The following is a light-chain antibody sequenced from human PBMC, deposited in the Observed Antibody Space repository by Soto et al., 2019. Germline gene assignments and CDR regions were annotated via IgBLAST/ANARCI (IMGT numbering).Light chain of an antibody. CDR1: RSVSNR. Sequence: ILMTQSPATLSVSPGETVTFSCRASRSVSNRLAWYQPKPGQAPRLLISGASIGATGIPPKFSGSGSGTEFTLTVDSLQSDDIAVYYCQQYYNWPGTFGGGTKVDIK. J-gene: IGKJ4*01. CDR2: GAS. CDR3: QQYYNWPGT. V-gene: IGKV3-15*01.